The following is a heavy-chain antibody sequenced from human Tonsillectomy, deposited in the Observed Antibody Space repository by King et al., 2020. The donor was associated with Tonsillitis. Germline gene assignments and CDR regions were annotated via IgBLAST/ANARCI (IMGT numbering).Heavy chain of an antibody. CDR1: GFTFDDYA. CDR3: AKDSENSFGVVSYFDY. Sequence: EVQLVESGGGLVQPGRSLRLSCAASGFTFDDYAMHWVRQAPGKGLEWVSRISWSSDPIDYADSVKGRFPISRDNAKNSLYLQMNSLRAEDTALYYCAKDSENSFGVVSYFDYWGQGTLVTVSS. D-gene: IGHD3-3*01. V-gene: IGHV3-9*01. CDR2: ISWSSDPI. J-gene: IGHJ4*02.